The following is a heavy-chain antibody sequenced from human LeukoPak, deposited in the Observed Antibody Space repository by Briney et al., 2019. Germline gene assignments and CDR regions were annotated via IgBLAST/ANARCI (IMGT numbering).Heavy chain of an antibody. CDR1: GFTFDGYA. D-gene: IGHD5-12*01. Sequence: GGSLRLSCAASGFTFDGYAMHWVRQAPGKGLEWVSGISWNSGSIGYADSVKGRFTISRDNAKNSLYLQMNSLRAEDTALYYCARRGWYSGYHFDYWGQGTLVTVSS. J-gene: IGHJ4*02. CDR3: ARRGWYSGYHFDY. V-gene: IGHV3-9*01. CDR2: ISWNSGSI.